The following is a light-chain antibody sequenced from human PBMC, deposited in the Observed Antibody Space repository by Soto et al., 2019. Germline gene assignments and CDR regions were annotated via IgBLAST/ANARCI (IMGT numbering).Light chain of an antibody. CDR1: QDISNY. J-gene: IGKJ4*01. CDR3: QKYNRAPRT. Sequence: DIQMTQSPSSLSASVGDRVTITCRTSQDISNYLAWYQQKPGKVPKLLIYAASTLQSGVPSRFSGGGSGTDFSLTISSLQPEDVATYYCQKYNRAPRTFGGGTKVEIQ. CDR2: AAS. V-gene: IGKV1-27*01.